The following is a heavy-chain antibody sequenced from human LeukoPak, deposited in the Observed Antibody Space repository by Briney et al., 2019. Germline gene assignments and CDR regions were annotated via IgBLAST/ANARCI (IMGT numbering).Heavy chain of an antibody. CDR2: INHSGNT. CDR3: ARGLSAFDI. CDR1: GGSFSGYY. Sequence: SETLSLTCAVYGGSFSGYYWSWIRQPPGKGLEWIGEINHSGNTNYNPSLKSRVTISVDTSKNQFSLKLSSVTAADTAVYYCARGLSAFDIWGQGTMVTVSS. V-gene: IGHV4-34*01. J-gene: IGHJ3*02.